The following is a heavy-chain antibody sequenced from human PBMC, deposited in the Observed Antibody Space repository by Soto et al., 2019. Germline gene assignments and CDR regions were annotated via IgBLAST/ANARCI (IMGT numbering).Heavy chain of an antibody. CDR1: LYTLPDLS. CDR3: ASSIFGVVIQFDY. J-gene: IGHJ4*02. CDR2: FDPEDGET. V-gene: IGHV1-24*01. Sequence: ASVQVSWQVSLYTLPDLSMHWVRQAPGKGLEWMGGFDPEDGETIYAQKFQGRVTMTEDTSTDTAYMELSSLRSEDTAVYYCASSIFGVVIQFDYWGQGNLVTVSS. D-gene: IGHD3-3*01.